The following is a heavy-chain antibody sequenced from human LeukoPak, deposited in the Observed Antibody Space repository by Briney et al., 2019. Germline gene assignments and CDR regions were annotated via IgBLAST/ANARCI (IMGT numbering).Heavy chain of an antibody. CDR3: YGSGY. Sequence: SETLSLTCTVSGGSITSGAYYWSWLRQHPGRGLEWIGYTHYTGGTYYNPSLMSRVLISVDASKNQFSLNLNSVTAADTAVYFCYGSGYCGQGTLVTVSS. J-gene: IGHJ4*02. CDR1: GGSITSGAYY. V-gene: IGHV4-31*03. D-gene: IGHD3-10*01. CDR2: THYTGGT.